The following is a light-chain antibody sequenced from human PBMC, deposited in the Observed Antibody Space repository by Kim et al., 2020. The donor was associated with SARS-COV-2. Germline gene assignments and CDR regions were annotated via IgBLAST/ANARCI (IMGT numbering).Light chain of an antibody. J-gene: IGLJ1*01. CDR1: NIASKN. CDR2: YDN. CDR3: HVWDSTSDHV. Sequence: VAPGKTARITWGGTNIASKNVHWYQQKPGQAPVLVIFYDNDRPSGIPERFSGSNSGNTATLTISRVEAGDEADYYCHVWDSTSDHVFGTGTKVTVL. V-gene: IGLV3-21*04.